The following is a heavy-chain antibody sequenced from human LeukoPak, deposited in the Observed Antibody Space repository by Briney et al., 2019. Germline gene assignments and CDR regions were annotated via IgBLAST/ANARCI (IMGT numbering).Heavy chain of an antibody. J-gene: IGHJ6*01. V-gene: IGHV4-59*01. CDR1: GGSISSYY. CDR3: ATSHAKNYYGSGGYYYYGMDV. Sequence: PAETLSLTCTVSGGSISSYYWSWIRQPPGKGLEWIGYIYYSGSTNYNPSLKSRVTISVDTSKNQFSLKLSSVTAADTAVYYCATSHAKNYYGSGGYYYYGMDVWGQGTTVTVSS. D-gene: IGHD3-10*01. CDR2: IYYSGST.